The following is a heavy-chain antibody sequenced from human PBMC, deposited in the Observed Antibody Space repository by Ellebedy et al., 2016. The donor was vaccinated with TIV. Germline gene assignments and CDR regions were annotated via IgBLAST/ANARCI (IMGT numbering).Heavy chain of an antibody. CDR1: GFSFRSYW. Sequence: PGGSLRLSCAASGFSFRSYWMSWVRQAPGKGLEWVANIYQDGSEKYYVDSVEGRFTISRDNAKNELYLQMKSLKVEDTAVYYCARRGSYGDYAVHVNSWFDSWGQGIPVTVSP. J-gene: IGHJ5*01. D-gene: IGHD4-17*01. V-gene: IGHV3-7*01. CDR2: IYQDGSEK. CDR3: ARRGSYGDYAVHVNSWFDS.